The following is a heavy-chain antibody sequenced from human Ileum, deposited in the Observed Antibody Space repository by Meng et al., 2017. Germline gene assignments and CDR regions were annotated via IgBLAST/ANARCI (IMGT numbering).Heavy chain of an antibody. D-gene: IGHD4-17*01. J-gene: IGHJ4*02. CDR2: IYYGGST. CDR1: SGSFTNNNYY. V-gene: IGHV4-39*01. Sequence: QLRLQESGPGLVKPPETLSLTCSVSSGSFTNNNYYWVWIRRPTGKGLEWIGSIYYGGSTYYNPSLKSRVTISVDTSTNQFSLKLISVTAADTAVYYCARRAHYGDPPRWGQGTLVTVSS. CDR3: ARRAHYGDPPR.